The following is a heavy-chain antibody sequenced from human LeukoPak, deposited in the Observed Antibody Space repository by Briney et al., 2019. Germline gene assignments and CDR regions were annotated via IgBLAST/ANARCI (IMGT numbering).Heavy chain of an antibody. D-gene: IGHD3-9*01. J-gene: IGHJ4*02. Sequence: GGSLRLSCAAAGFTFRSYGMHWVRQAPGKGLEWVAVIWYDGGKKYYADSVKGRFTISRDNSKNTLYLEMNSLRAEDTAVYYCAKGLSGVPATDYDYWGQGTLVTVSS. CDR2: IWYDGGKK. CDR3: AKGLSGVPATDYDY. V-gene: IGHV3-30*02. CDR1: GFTFRSYG.